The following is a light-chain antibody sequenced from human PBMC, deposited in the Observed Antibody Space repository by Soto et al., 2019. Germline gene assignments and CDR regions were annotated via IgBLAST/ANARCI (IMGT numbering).Light chain of an antibody. CDR3: QRSNGR. V-gene: IGKV1-5*01. J-gene: IGKJ2*03. CDR2: DAS. Sequence: DIQMTQSPSTLSASVGDRVTITCRPSQSISNSLAWYQQKPGKAPKVLIYDASSMKSGVPSRFSGSGSGTDFTLIMTDELADDFSNYYCQRSNGRFGEGTRLEI. CDR1: QSISNS.